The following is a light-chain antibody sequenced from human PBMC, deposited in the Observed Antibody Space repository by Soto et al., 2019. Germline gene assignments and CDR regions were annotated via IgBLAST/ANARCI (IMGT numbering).Light chain of an antibody. V-gene: IGKV3-20*01. CDR1: QSVSSSY. Sequence: EIVLTQSPGTLSLSPGERATLSCRASQSVSSSYLARYQQKPGQAPRLFIYGASSRATGIPDRFSGSGSGTDFTLTISRLEPEDFAVYYCHQYDSSPLTFGGGTKVEIK. J-gene: IGKJ4*01. CDR2: GAS. CDR3: HQYDSSPLT.